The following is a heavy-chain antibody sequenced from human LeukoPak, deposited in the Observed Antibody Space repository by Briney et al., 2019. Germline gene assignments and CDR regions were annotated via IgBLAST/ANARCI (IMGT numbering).Heavy chain of an antibody. CDR1: GFTFDDYG. J-gene: IGHJ6*03. D-gene: IGHD2-2*01. CDR2: INWNGGST. Sequence: GGSLRLSCAASGFTFDDYGMSWVRQAPGKGLEWVSGINWNGGSTGYADSVKGRFTISRDNAENSLYLQMNSLRAEDTALYYCARVAIVVVPAAIGDYYYYYMDVWGKGPTVTVPS. V-gene: IGHV3-20*04. CDR3: ARVAIVVVPAAIGDYYYYYMDV.